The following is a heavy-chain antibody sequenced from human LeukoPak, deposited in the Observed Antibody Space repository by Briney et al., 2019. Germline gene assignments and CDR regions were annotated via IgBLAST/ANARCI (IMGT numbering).Heavy chain of an antibody. J-gene: IGHJ4*02. CDR3: ARDKWGGWELLLDY. V-gene: IGHV3-21*01. Sequence: TGGSLRLSCAASGFTFSSYSMNWVRQAPGKGLEWVSSISSSSSYIYYADSVKGRFTISRDNAKNSLYLQMNSLRAEDTAVYYCARDKWGGWELLLDYLGQGTLVTGSP. D-gene: IGHD1-26*01. CDR2: ISSSSSYI. CDR1: GFTFSSYS.